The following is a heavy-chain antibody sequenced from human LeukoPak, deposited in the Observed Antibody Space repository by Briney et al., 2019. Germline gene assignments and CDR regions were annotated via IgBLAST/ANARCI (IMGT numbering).Heavy chain of an antibody. D-gene: IGHD3-22*01. V-gene: IGHV4-59*01. CDR3: ARLKYYFDRSGYRAEYFQQ. CDR2: IYYSGST. Sequence: KTSETLSLTCTVSGGSISSYYWSWIRQPPGKGLEWIGYIYYSGSTYYNPSLKSRVTISVDTSKNQFSLKLSSVTAADTAVYYCARLKYYFDRSGYRAEYFQQWGQGTLVTASS. J-gene: IGHJ1*01. CDR1: GGSISSYY.